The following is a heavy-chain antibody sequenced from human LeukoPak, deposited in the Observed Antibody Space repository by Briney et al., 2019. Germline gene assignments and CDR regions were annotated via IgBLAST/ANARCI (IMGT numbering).Heavy chain of an antibody. V-gene: IGHV4-59*01. J-gene: IGHJ6*03. CDR2: IYYSGST. CDR3: ARVSIAAGNYYYYYMDV. Sequence: SETLSLTCTVSGGSISSYYWSWIRQPPGKGLEWIGYIYYSGSTNYNPSLKSRVTISVDTSKNQFSLKLSSVTAADTAVYYCARVSIAAGNYYYYYMDVWGKGTTVTVSS. CDR1: GGSISSYY. D-gene: IGHD6-6*01.